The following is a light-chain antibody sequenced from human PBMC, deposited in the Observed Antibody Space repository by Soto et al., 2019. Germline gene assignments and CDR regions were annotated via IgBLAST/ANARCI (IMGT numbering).Light chain of an antibody. V-gene: IGKV3-20*01. CDR3: QQYSSSLVYT. CDR2: GVS. CDR1: QSLSSSY. J-gene: IGKJ2*01. Sequence: EIVLTQSPGTLSLFPGEGATLSCRASQSLSSSYFAWYQQKPGQAPRLLIYGVSSRATGIPDRFSGSGSGTDFTLTISRLEPEDFAVYYCQQYSSSLVYTFGQGTKLEIK.